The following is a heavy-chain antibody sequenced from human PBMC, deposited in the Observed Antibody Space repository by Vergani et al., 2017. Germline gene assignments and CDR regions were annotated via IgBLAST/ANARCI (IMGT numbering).Heavy chain of an antibody. V-gene: IGHV3-33*06. J-gene: IGHJ2*01. D-gene: IGHD2-15*01. CDR1: GFTLSSHA. CDR2: IWYDGSKE. Sequence: QVQLEESGGGVVQPGRSLRLSCAGSGFTLSSHAMHWVRQAPGKGLEWVAFIWYDGSKEYYADSVKGRFTISRDNSKNTLYLQMNNLRAADTAVYYCAKDGPRILETYWYFDLWGRGTLVIVSS. CDR3: AKDGPRILETYWYFDL.